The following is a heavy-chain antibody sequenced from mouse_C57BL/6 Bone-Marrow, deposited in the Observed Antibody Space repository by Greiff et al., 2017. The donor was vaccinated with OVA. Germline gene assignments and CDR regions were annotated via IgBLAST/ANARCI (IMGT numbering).Heavy chain of an antibody. V-gene: IGHV1-64*01. CDR2: IHPNSGST. D-gene: IGHD2-2*01. CDR1: GYTFTSYW. J-gene: IGHJ1*03. Sequence: QVQLQQPGAELVKPGASVTLSCKASGYTFTSYWMHWVKQRPGQGLEWIGMIHPNSGSTNYNEKFKSKATLTVDKSSSTAYMQLSSLTSEDSAGDNCARWGLRYFDVWGTGTTVTVSS. CDR3: ARWGLRYFDV.